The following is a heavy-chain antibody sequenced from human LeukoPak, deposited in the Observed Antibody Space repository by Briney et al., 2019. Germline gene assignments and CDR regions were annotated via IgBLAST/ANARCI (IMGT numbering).Heavy chain of an antibody. CDR3: AKDADISVELVVITSFDS. Sequence: GGSLRLSCAASGFTVSSNYMTWLRQAPGKGLEWVSVIYTGGSTYYADSVKGRFTISRDNSKNMLYLQMNSLRAEDTALYYCAKDADISVELVVITSFDSWGQGTLVTVSS. CDR2: IYTGGST. J-gene: IGHJ4*02. D-gene: IGHD3-22*01. CDR1: GFTVSSNY. V-gene: IGHV3-53*01.